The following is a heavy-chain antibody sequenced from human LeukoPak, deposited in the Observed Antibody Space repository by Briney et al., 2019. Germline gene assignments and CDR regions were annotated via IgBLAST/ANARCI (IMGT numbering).Heavy chain of an antibody. V-gene: IGHV4-30-2*01. CDR3: ARGGYCSGGSCYSDYYYGMDV. J-gene: IGHJ6*04. D-gene: IGHD2-15*01. CDR1: GGSISSGGYS. Sequence: PSQTLFLTCAVSGGSISSGGYSWSWIRQPPGKGLEWIGYIYHSGSTYYNPSLKSRVTISVDRSKNQFSLKLSSVTAADTAVYYCARGGYCSGGSCYSDYYYGMDVWGKGTTVTVSS. CDR2: IYHSGST.